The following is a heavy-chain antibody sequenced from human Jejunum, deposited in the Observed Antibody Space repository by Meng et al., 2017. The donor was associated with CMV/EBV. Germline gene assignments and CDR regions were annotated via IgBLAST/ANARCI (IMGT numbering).Heavy chain of an antibody. CDR1: GYSFIVYD. J-gene: IGHJ4*02. V-gene: IGHV1-3*04. Sequence: KVSCKASGYSFIVYDIYWVRQAPGQGLEWMGWINTGNGVTKYSQNFQGRLNMTRDTSANIAYMELSSLTFEDTAVYFCSIKKWGLPYWGQGTLVTVSS. D-gene: IGHD1-26*01. CDR3: SIKKWGLPY. CDR2: INTGNGVT.